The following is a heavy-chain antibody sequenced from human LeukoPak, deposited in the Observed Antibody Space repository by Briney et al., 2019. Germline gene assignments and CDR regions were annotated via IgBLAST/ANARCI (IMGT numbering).Heavy chain of an antibody. V-gene: IGHV3-74*01. CDR2: ITSDGSGT. D-gene: IGHD2-15*01. Sequence: GGSLRLSCAASGFTLSNYWMHWVRQAPGKGLVWVSHITSDGSGTSYADSVKGRLTISRDIPKNTLYLQMNSLRAEDTAIYYCARDGILGSHDSWGQGTLVTVSS. CDR1: GFTLSNYW. CDR3: ARDGILGSHDS. J-gene: IGHJ4*02.